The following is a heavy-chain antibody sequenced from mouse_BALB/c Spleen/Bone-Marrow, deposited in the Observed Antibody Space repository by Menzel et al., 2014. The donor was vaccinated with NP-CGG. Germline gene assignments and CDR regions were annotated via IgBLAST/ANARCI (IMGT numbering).Heavy chain of an antibody. CDR1: GYTFTSYW. V-gene: IGHV1-7*01. D-gene: IGHD1-1*01. Sequence: VQLQQSGAELAKPGASVTLSCKASGYTFTSYWMHWVKQRPGQGLEWIGYINPSTGYTEYNQKFKDKATLTADKSSSTAYMQLSSLPSEDSAVYYCARQITTVAYAMDYWGQGTSVTVSS. CDR2: INPSTGYT. J-gene: IGHJ4*01. CDR3: ARQITTVAYAMDY.